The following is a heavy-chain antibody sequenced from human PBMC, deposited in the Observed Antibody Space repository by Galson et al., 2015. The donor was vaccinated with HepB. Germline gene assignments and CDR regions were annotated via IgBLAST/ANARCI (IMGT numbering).Heavy chain of an antibody. D-gene: IGHD3-22*01. CDR1: GFTVSSNY. CDR3: ARDYDRRYIFDY. Sequence: SLRLSCAASGFTVSSNYMSWVRQAPGKGLEWVSVIYSGGSTYYADSVKGRFTISRDNSKNTLYLQMNSLRAEDTAVYYCARDYDRRYIFDYWGQGILVTVSS. V-gene: IGHV3-66*01. CDR2: IYSGGST. J-gene: IGHJ4*02.